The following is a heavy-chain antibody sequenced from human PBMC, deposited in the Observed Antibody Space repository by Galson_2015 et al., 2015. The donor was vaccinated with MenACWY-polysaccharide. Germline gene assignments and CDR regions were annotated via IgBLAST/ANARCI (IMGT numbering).Heavy chain of an antibody. V-gene: IGHV3-7*01. D-gene: IGHD2-21*01. CDR1: GFSFSGPW. CDR3: GRHFDWAFDY. Sequence: SLRLSCAASGFSFSGPWMTWVRQAPGKGLEWVANINPDGSDKYYVDSVKGRFIISRDNAKNSVYLQMNGLRVEDTAMYYCGRHFDWAFDYRGQGARVTVSS. CDR2: INPDGSDK. J-gene: IGHJ4*02.